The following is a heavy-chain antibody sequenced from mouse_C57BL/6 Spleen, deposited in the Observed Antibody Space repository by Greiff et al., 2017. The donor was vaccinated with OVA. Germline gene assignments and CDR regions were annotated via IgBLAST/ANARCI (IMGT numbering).Heavy chain of an antibody. D-gene: IGHD1-1*02. CDR2: IYPGDGDT. Sequence: VQLHQSGPELVKPGASVKISCKASGYAFSSYWMNWVKQRPGKGLEWIGRIYPGDGDTNYHGKFKGKATLTADKASSTAYMQLSSLTSEDAAVYVCARRIWDYAMDYWGQGTSVTVSS. J-gene: IGHJ4*01. CDR3: ARRIWDYAMDY. V-gene: IGHV1-82*01. CDR1: GYAFSSYW.